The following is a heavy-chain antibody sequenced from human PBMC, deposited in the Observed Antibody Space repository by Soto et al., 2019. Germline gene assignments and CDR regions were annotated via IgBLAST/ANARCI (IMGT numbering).Heavy chain of an antibody. V-gene: IGHV1-2*02. D-gene: IGHD3-10*02. Sequence: QVRLVQSGAEVKEPGDSVRVSCEASGYTFTAYHIHWVRQAPGQVLEWMGWINPKFGDTGYAQDCQGRVSMTSDKSISTVYMELSRLTSDDTAIYYCARNMDYYYGRGRGNGHGVWGQGTTVTVFS. CDR1: GYTFTAYH. J-gene: IGHJ6*02. CDR3: ARNMDYYYGRGRGNGHGV. CDR2: INPKFGDT.